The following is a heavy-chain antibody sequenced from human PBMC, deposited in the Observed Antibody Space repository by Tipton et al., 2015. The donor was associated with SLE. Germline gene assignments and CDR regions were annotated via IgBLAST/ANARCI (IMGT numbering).Heavy chain of an antibody. CDR2: IYLSGST. CDR1: GYSISSGYY. J-gene: IGHJ6*03. D-gene: IGHD2-15*01. Sequence: LRLSCAVSGYSISSGYYWGWIRQPPGKGLEWIGSIYLSGSTYYNPSLKSRVTISVDTSKNHFSLKLSSVTAADTALYYCARSASSNLHYMDVWGKGTTVTISS. V-gene: IGHV4-38-2*01. CDR3: ARSASSNLHYMDV.